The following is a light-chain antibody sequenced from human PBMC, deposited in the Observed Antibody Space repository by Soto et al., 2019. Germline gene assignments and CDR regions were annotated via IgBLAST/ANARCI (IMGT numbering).Light chain of an antibody. CDR2: GAS. Sequence: EIVLTQSPGTLSLSPGERATLSCRASQTVSSARLAWFQQKPGQAPRLLIYGASSRAPGIPDRFSGSGSETDFTLTITRLESEDFAIYYCQQYHYWPYTFGQGTRLEIK. V-gene: IGKV3-20*01. CDR3: QQYHYWPYT. CDR1: QTVSSAR. J-gene: IGKJ5*01.